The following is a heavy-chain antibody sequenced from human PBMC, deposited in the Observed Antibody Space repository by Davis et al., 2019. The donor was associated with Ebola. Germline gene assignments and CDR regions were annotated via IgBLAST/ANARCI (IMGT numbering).Heavy chain of an antibody. Sequence: PGGSLRLSCAASGFTFSGHTMNWVRQAPGKGLERVSYINSNSGSTYYTDSVKGRFTISRDNAKNSLFLQMNGLRDEDTAVYYCARGAGTGYYDAWGPGTLVTVSS. CDR3: ARGAGTGYYDA. V-gene: IGHV3-48*02. CDR1: GFTFSGHT. D-gene: IGHD1-1*01. CDR2: INSNSGST. J-gene: IGHJ4*02.